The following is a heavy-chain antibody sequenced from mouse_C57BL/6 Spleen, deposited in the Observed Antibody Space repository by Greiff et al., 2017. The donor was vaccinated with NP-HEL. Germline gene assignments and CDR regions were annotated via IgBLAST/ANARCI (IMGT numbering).Heavy chain of an antibody. V-gene: IGHV1-64*01. CDR2: IHPNSGST. CDR1: GYTFTSYW. Sequence: QVHVKQSGAELVKPGASVKLSCKASGYTFTSYWMHWVKQRPGQGLEWIGMIHPNSGSTNYNEKFKSKATLTVDKSSSTAYMQLSSLTSEDSAVYYCARGDDGYYVSFAYWGQGTLVTVSA. D-gene: IGHD2-3*01. J-gene: IGHJ3*01. CDR3: ARGDDGYYVSFAY.